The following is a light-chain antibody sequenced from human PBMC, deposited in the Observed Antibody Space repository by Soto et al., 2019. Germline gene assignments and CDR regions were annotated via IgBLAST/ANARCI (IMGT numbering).Light chain of an antibody. CDR3: QHYASTPWT. CDR2: GAS. Sequence: EIVLTQSPGTLSLSPGEGGTLSCRASQSVCSRCFAWYQQKPGQAPRLLIFGASSRATGIPDTISGSGSGTDFTLTISRPVPEDSAVYYCQHYASTPWTFGQGTKEEI. CDR1: QSVCSRC. J-gene: IGKJ1*01. V-gene: IGKV3-20*01.